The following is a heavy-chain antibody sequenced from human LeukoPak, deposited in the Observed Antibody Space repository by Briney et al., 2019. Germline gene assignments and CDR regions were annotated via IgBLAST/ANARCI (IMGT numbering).Heavy chain of an antibody. CDR1: GGTFSSYA. Sequence: SVKVSCKASGGTFSSYAISWVRQAPGQGLEWMGGIIPIFGTANYAQKFQGRVTITADESTSTAYMELSSLRSEDTAVYYCARGVRAAAVGPPDYWGQGTLVTVSS. CDR2: IIPIFGTA. D-gene: IGHD6-13*01. J-gene: IGHJ4*02. CDR3: ARGVRAAAVGPPDY. V-gene: IGHV1-69*13.